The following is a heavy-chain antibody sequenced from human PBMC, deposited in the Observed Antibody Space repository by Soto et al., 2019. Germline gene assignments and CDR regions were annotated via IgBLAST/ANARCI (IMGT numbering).Heavy chain of an antibody. Sequence: QVQLQESGPGLVKPSQTLSLTCTVSGGSISSGDYYWSWIRQPPGKGLEWIGYIYYSGSTYYNPSLKSRVTISVDTSKNQFSLKLSSVTAADTAVYYCAGVGRVTTPHYYGMDVWGQGTTVTVSS. CDR3: AGVGRVTTPHYYGMDV. D-gene: IGHD4-17*01. CDR1: GGSISSGDYY. CDR2: IYYSGST. J-gene: IGHJ6*02. V-gene: IGHV4-30-4*01.